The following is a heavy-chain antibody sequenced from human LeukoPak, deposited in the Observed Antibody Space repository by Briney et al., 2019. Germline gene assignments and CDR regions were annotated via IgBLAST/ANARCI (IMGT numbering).Heavy chain of an antibody. V-gene: IGHV4-59*08. CDR2: IYYSGST. Sequence: SETLSPTCTVSGGSISSYYWSWIRQPPGKGLEWIGYIYYSGSTNYNPSLKSRVTISVDTSKNQFSLKLSSVTAADTAVYYCARHFKRTPGDYYYYGMDVWGQGTTVTVSS. CDR3: ARHFKRTPGDYYYYGMDV. D-gene: IGHD2-2*01. CDR1: GGSISSYY. J-gene: IGHJ6*02.